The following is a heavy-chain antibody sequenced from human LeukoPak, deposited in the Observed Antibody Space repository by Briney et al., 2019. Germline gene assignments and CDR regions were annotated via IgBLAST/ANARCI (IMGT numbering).Heavy chain of an antibody. J-gene: IGHJ4*02. Sequence: PGGSLRLSCAASGFTFSSYGMHWVRQAPGKGLXXVAVISYDGSNKYYADSVKGRFTISRDNSKNTLYLQMNSLRAEDTAVYYCAKDQNDYVWGSYRVDYWGQGTLVTVSS. CDR3: AKDQNDYVWGSYRVDY. CDR2: ISYDGSNK. CDR1: GFTFSSYG. V-gene: IGHV3-30*18. D-gene: IGHD3-16*02.